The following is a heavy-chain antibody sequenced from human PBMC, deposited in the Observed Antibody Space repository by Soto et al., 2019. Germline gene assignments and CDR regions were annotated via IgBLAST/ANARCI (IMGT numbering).Heavy chain of an antibody. CDR2: NLPLFNIS. CDR1: GGAFSSYA. J-gene: IGHJ2*01. CDR3: ARRRLGDGSWYFDL. D-gene: IGHD3-10*01. V-gene: IGHV1-69*01. Sequence: QVQLVQSGAEVKKPGSSVKVSCKASGGAFSSYAISWVRQAPGQGLEWMGGNLPLFNISNYAQKFQGRVTITADEPTSTAYMDLSTLTSEDTAVYYCARRRLGDGSWYFDLWGRGTLITVSS.